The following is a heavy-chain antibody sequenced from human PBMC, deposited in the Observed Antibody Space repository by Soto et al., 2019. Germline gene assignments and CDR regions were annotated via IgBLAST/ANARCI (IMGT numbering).Heavy chain of an antibody. D-gene: IGHD5-12*01. CDR1: GGSMSSSSYY. CDR3: ARQKGVYSGYDWIDY. Sequence: QLQLQESGPGLVKPSETLSLTCTVSGGSMSSSSYYWGWIRQPPGKGLEWIGSIYYSGSTYYNPSLKSRVTISVDTSKNQFSLKLSSVTAADTAVYYCARQKGVYSGYDWIDYWGQGTLVTVSS. V-gene: IGHV4-39*01. J-gene: IGHJ4*02. CDR2: IYYSGST.